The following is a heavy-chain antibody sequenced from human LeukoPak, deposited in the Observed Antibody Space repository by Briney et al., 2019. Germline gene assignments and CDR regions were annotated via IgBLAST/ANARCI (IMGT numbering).Heavy chain of an antibody. Sequence: GGSLRLSCAASGFTFDDYAMHWVRQAPGKGLEWVSGISWNSGSIACADSVKGRFTISRDNAKNSLYLQMNSLRAEDTALYYCAKDSYYYGSGSYLDYWGQGTLVTVSS. J-gene: IGHJ4*02. CDR2: ISWNSGSI. D-gene: IGHD3-10*01. CDR3: AKDSYYYGSGSYLDY. V-gene: IGHV3-9*01. CDR1: GFTFDDYA.